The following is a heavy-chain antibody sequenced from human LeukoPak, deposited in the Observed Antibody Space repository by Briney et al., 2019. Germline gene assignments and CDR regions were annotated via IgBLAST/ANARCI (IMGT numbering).Heavy chain of an antibody. V-gene: IGHV4-39*01. D-gene: IGHD3-10*01. Sequence: PSETLSLTCTVSGGSISSSSYYWGWIRQPPGKGPEWIGSIYYAGSTFYKPSLRSRVTISVDTSKNQFSLTLNSVTAADTAVYYCARHLIFSGTASQLWFDPWGQGALVTVSS. J-gene: IGHJ5*02. CDR2: IYYAGST. CDR3: ARHLIFSGTASQLWFDP. CDR1: GGSISSSSYY.